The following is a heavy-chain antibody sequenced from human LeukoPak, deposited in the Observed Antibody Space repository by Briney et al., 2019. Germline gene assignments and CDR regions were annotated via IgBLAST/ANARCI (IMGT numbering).Heavy chain of an antibody. CDR1: GGSISRTNW. CDR2: ISLSGHT. J-gene: IGHJ4*02. V-gene: IGHV4-4*02. D-gene: IGHD1-26*01. CDR3: SRESGAFSPFGY. Sequence: SGTLSLTCDVSGGSISRTNWWSWVRQSPGQGLEWIGEISLSGHTNYNLSLQSRVTMSLDESKNQVSLDLASVTDADTAVYYCSRESGAFSPFGYWGQGTLVTVHS.